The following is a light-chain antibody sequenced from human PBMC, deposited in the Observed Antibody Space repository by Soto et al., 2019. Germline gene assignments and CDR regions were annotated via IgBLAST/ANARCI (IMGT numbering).Light chain of an antibody. V-gene: IGKV3-20*01. CDR3: QQYGSSPQT. Sequence: EIVLTQSPGTLSLSPGERATLSCRASQSVSSSYLAWYQQKPGQAPRPLIYGASSRATGIPDRFSRSGSGTDFTLTISRLDHEDSALYYCQQYGSSPQTFGQGTKLEIK. J-gene: IGKJ2*01. CDR1: QSVSSSY. CDR2: GAS.